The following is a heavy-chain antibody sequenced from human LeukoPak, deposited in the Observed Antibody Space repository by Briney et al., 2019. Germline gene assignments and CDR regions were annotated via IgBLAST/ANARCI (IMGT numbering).Heavy chain of an antibody. D-gene: IGHD6-13*01. CDR1: GFTFSSYG. J-gene: IGHJ5*02. V-gene: IGHV3-33*01. CDR3: ARGSSSWYFPCNWFYP. Sequence: GGSLRLSCAASGFTFSSYGMHWVRQAPGKGLEWVAVIWYDGSNKYYADSVKGRFTISRDNSKNTLYLQMNSLRAEDTAVYYCARGSSSWYFPCNWFYPWGQGTLVTVSS. CDR2: IWYDGSNK.